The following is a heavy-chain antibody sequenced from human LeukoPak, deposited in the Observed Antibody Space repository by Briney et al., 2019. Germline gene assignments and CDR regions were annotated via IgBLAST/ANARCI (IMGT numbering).Heavy chain of an antibody. Sequence: GASVKVSCKASGYTFTSYGINWVRQATGQGLEWMGWMNPNSGNTGYAQKFQGRVTMTRNTSISTAYMELSSLRSEDTAVYYCASGGTHTELFDYWGQGTLVTVSS. CDR3: ASGGTHTELFDY. V-gene: IGHV1-8*01. D-gene: IGHD1-7*01. CDR2: MNPNSGNT. J-gene: IGHJ4*02. CDR1: GYTFTSYG.